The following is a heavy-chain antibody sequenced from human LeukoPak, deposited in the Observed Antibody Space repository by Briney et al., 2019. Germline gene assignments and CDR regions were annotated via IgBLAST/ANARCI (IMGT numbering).Heavy chain of an antibody. J-gene: IGHJ4*02. V-gene: IGHV3-7*01. D-gene: IGHD6-19*01. CDR2: IKQDGSEK. CDR3: ARPYSSGWDPIDY. CDR1: GFTFSRYW. Sequence: PGESLRLSCAAAGFTFSRYWMRWVRPAPGKGREWVAYIKQDGSEKYYVDSVKGRFTISRDNAKNSLYLQMNSLRAEDTAVYYCARPYSSGWDPIDYWGQGTLVTVSA.